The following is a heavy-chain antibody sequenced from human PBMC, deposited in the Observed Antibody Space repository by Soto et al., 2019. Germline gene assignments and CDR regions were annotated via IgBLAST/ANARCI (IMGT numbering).Heavy chain of an antibody. CDR3: ARGHEYGGNSDDFDI. J-gene: IGHJ3*02. Sequence: QVHLVQSGAEVKKPGSSVKVSCKASGGTFSTSSINWLRQAPGQRPEWMVNILPVFGTADYAQKFRDRVTITADKSTNTAYMELRSLCSEDAAVYYCARGHEYGGNSDDFDIWGQGTVVTVSS. V-gene: IGHV1-69*14. CDR2: ILPVFGTA. CDR1: GGTFSTSS. D-gene: IGHD4-17*01.